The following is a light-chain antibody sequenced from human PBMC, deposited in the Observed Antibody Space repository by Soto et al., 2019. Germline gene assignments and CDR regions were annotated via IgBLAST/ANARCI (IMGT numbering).Light chain of an antibody. V-gene: IGLV2-14*03. Sequence: QSALTQPASVSGSPGQSITISCTGTGSDIGAYDFVSWYQHHPGKAPKLLVYDVRHRPSGVSIRFSGSKSGNTASLTISGLQPEDAAHYYCSSYTNTGTLVVFGGGTQLTVL. CDR2: DVR. CDR1: GSDIGAYDF. J-gene: IGLJ2*01. CDR3: SSYTNTGTLVV.